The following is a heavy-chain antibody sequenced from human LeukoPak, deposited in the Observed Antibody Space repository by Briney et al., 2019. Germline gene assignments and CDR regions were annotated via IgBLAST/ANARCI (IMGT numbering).Heavy chain of an antibody. CDR3: ASEWYSSSWYYYYGMDV. CDR2: INPNSGGT. D-gene: IGHD6-13*01. J-gene: IGHJ6*02. V-gene: IGHV1-2*04. Sequence: ASVKVSCKASGYTFTGYYMHWVRQAPGQGLEWMGWINPNSGGTNYAQKFQGWVTMTRDTSISTAYMELSRLRSDDTAVYYCASEWYSSSWYYYYGMDVWGQGTTVTVSS. CDR1: GYTFTGYY.